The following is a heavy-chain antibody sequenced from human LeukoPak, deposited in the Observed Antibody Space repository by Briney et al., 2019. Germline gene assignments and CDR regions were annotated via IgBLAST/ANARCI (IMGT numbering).Heavy chain of an antibody. CDR3: ARVGYGDYRAYWYFDL. J-gene: IGHJ2*01. CDR2: ISYDGSNE. D-gene: IGHD4-17*01. Sequence: GGSLGLSCAASGFTFSSYVMHWVRQAPGKGLEWVAIISYDGSNEYYADSVKGRFTISRDNSKNTLYLQMNSLRAEDTAVYYCARVGYGDYRAYWYFDLWGRGTLVTVSS. CDR1: GFTFSSYV. V-gene: IGHV3-30*14.